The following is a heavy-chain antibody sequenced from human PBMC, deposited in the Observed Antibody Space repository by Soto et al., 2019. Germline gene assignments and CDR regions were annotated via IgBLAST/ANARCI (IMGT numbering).Heavy chain of an antibody. D-gene: IGHD2-2*01. J-gene: IGHJ6*02. CDR3: AILGYCSSNSCYDPSDYYGMDV. V-gene: IGHV1-69*13. CDR2: IIPIFGTA. CDR1: GGTFSSYA. Sequence: ASVKVSCKASGGTFSSYAISWVRKAPGQGLEWMGGIIPIFGTANDAQKFQGRVTITADESTSTAYMELISLRSEDTAVYYCAILGYCSSNSCYDPSDYYGMDVWGQGTTVTVSS.